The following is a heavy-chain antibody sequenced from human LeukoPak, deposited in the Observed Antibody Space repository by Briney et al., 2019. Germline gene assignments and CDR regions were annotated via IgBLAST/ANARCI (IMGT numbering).Heavy chain of an antibody. Sequence: PGGSLRLSCAASGFTFGSYAMTWARQAPGRGLEWVSSLGDSGTSTYYAVSVRGRFTISRDNSKDTLYLQMNSLRVEDTAIYYCAKGGRLRYFDDRIGYYGMDVWGQGTTVTVSS. V-gene: IGHV3-23*01. D-gene: IGHD3-9*01. CDR1: GFTFGSYA. CDR2: LGDSGTST. CDR3: AKGGRLRYFDDRIGYYGMDV. J-gene: IGHJ6*02.